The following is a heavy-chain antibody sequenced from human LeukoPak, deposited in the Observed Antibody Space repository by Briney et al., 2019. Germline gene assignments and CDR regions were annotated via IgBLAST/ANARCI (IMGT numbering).Heavy chain of an antibody. D-gene: IGHD2-2*02. Sequence: GGSLRLSCAASGFTFSSYAMSWVRQAPGKGLEWVSAISGSGGSTYYADSVKGRFTISRDNSKNTLYLQMNSLRAEDTAVYYCAPKPTAVVVGPAAIDWYDPSGQGTLGTVSS. CDR2: ISGSGGST. CDR3: APKPTAVVVGPAAIDWYDP. V-gene: IGHV3-23*01. CDR1: GFTFSSYA. J-gene: IGHJ5*02.